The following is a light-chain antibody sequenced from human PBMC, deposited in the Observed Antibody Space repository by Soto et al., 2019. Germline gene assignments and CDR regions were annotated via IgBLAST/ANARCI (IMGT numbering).Light chain of an antibody. CDR1: QSVSSY. CDR3: QQRSNWLWT. J-gene: IGKJ1*01. CDR2: DAS. Sequence: EIVLTQSPATLSLSPGERATLSCRASQSVSSYLDWYQQKPGQAPRLLIYDASNRATGIPARFSGSGSGTDFTLTISSLEPEDFAVYYCQQRSNWLWTFGQGTKGESK. V-gene: IGKV3-11*01.